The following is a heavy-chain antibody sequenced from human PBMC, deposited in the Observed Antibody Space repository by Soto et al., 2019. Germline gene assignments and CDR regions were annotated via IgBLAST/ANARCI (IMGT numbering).Heavy chain of an antibody. D-gene: IGHD5-12*01. V-gene: IGHV4-4*02. CDR3: ARYSGYGDYYYYYGMDV. J-gene: IGHJ6*02. Sequence: SETLSLTCAVSGGSISSSNWWSWVRQPPGKVLEWIGEIYHSGSTNYNPSLKSRVTISVDKSKNQFSLKLSSVTAADTAVYYCARYSGYGDYYYYYGMDVWGQGTTVTVSS. CDR1: GGSISSSNW. CDR2: IYHSGST.